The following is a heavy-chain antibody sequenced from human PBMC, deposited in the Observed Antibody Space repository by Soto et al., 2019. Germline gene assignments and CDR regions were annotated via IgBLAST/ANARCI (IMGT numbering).Heavy chain of an antibody. CDR2: IWYNGSKK. D-gene: IGHD1-1*01. J-gene: IGHJ4*02. CDR3: ASDLGSTNYYFDY. V-gene: IGHV3-33*01. Sequence: QVQLVESGGGVVQPGRSLRLSCVTSGFTFSNFGMHWVRQAPGKGLEWVALIWYNGSKKYYSDFVKGRFTISRDDSKNTLYLQMDSLTAEDTAVYYCASDLGSTNYYFDYWGLGTLVIVSS. CDR1: GFTFSNFG.